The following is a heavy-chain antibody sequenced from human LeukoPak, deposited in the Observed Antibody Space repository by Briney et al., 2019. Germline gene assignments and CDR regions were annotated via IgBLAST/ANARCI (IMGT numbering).Heavy chain of an antibody. CDR2: ISSSGSTI. CDR3: ARDRIYSSGWYGYFDY. J-gene: IGHJ4*02. D-gene: IGHD6-19*01. CDR1: GFTFSSYE. Sequence: PGGSLRFSCAASGFTFSSYEMNGVRQAPGKGLEWVSYISSSGSTIYYADSVKGRFTISRDNAKNSLYLQMNSLRAEDTAVYYCARDRIYSSGWYGYFDYWGQGTLVTVSS. V-gene: IGHV3-48*03.